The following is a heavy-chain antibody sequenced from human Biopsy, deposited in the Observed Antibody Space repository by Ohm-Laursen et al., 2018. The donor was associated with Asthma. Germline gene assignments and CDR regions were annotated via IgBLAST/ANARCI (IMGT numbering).Heavy chain of an antibody. CDR1: GYTFTGYY. J-gene: IGHJ3*02. V-gene: IGHV1-2*06. CDR3: ARTYFDFLTGQVHDAFAM. Sequence: ASVKVSCKASGYTFTGYYMHWVRQAPGQGLEWMGRINPNSGGTNYAQKFQGRVTMTRDTSISTAYMDLSSLRSEDTAVYYCARTYFDFLTGQVHDAFAMWGQGTMVTVSS. CDR2: INPNSGGT. D-gene: IGHD3-9*01.